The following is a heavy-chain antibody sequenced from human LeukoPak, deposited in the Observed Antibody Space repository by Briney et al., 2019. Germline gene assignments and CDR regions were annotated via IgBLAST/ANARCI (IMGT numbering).Heavy chain of an antibody. Sequence: GGSLRLSCAASGFTFSSYSMNWVRQAPGKGLEWVSSISSSSSYIYYADSVKGRFTISRDNAKNSLYLQMNTLRAEDTAVYYCARDPEYYDSSGYDYWGQGTLVTVSS. D-gene: IGHD3-22*01. CDR1: GFTFSSYS. J-gene: IGHJ4*02. CDR2: ISSSSSYI. CDR3: ARDPEYYDSSGYDY. V-gene: IGHV3-21*01.